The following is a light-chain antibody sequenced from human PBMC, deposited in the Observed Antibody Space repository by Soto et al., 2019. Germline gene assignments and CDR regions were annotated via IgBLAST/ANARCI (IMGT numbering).Light chain of an antibody. J-gene: IGLJ2*01. Sequence: QSVLTQPPSASGTPGQRVTISCSGGSSNIKTNGVSWYQQVPGAAPKLLIYSNNQRPSGAPARFAGSKSGTAASLAIAGLQSEDEATYHCATWDDSLNGLIFGGGTKLTVL. CDR3: ATWDDSLNGLI. V-gene: IGLV1-44*01. CDR2: SNN. CDR1: SSNIKTNG.